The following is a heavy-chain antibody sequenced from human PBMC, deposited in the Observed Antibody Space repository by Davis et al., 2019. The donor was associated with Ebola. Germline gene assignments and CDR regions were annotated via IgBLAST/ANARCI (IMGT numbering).Heavy chain of an antibody. D-gene: IGHD3/OR15-3a*01. Sequence: PSETLSLTCAVYGGSFSGYYWSWIRQSPGKGLEWIGEINHSGSTNYNPSLRSRVTISVDKSRNQFPLRLASVTAADTAVYFCARRPIWTGDSSFYYGVGVWGQGTTVTVSS. J-gene: IGHJ6*02. CDR3: ARRPIWTGDSSFYYGVGV. CDR2: INHSGST. V-gene: IGHV4-34*01. CDR1: GGSFSGYY.